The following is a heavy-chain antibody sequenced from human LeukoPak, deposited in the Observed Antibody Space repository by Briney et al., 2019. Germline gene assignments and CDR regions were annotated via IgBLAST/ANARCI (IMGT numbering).Heavy chain of an antibody. J-gene: IGHJ4*02. CDR3: ALILYSSGYASDY. V-gene: IGHV3-30*03. D-gene: IGHD3-22*01. CDR1: GFTFSSYG. Sequence: GGSLRLSCAASGFTFSSYGMRWVRQAPGKGLEWVAVISYDGSNKYYADSVKGRFTISRDNSKNTLYLQMNSLRAEDTAVYYCALILYSSGYASDYWGQGTLVTVSS. CDR2: ISYDGSNK.